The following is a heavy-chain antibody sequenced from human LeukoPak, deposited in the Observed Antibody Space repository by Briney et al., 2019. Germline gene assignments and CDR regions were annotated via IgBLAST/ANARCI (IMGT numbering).Heavy chain of an antibody. CDR2: MNPNSGNT. J-gene: IGHJ5*02. CDR1: GYTITIYD. V-gene: IGHV1-8*03. D-gene: IGHD6-19*01. CDR3: ARGRQQWLVRGSWFDP. Sequence: ASVKVSCKASGYTITIYDINWVRQATGQGLEWMGWMNPNSGNTGYAQKFQGRVTITRNTSISTAYMELSSLRSEDTAVYYCARGRQQWLVRGSWFDPWGQGTLVTVSS.